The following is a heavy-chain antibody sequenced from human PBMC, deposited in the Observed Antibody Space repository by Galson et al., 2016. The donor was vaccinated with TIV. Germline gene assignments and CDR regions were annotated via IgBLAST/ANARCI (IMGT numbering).Heavy chain of an antibody. J-gene: IGHJ5*02. CDR1: GGSISSHY. V-gene: IGHV4-59*11. Sequence: SETLSLTCTVSGGSISSHYWNWIRQPPGKGLEWIGYVNYSGSTNYNPSLKGRVTISSDTSRNQFSLKLSSVTAADTAVYYCARDSIRNDGGWFDPWGQGTLVTVSS. CDR2: VNYSGST. CDR3: ARDSIRNDGGWFDP. D-gene: IGHD1-1*01.